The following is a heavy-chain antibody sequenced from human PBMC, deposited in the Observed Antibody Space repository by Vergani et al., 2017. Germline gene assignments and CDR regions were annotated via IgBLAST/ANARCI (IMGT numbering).Heavy chain of an antibody. Sequence: EVQLLESGGGLVQPGGSLRLSCAASGFTFSSYWMSWVRQAPGKGLEWVANIKQDGSEKYYVDSVKGRFTISRDNAKNSLYLQMNSLRAEDTAVYYCAREKTRLLLPGTFDYWGQGTLVTVSS. D-gene: IGHD3-22*01. CDR3: AREKTRLLLPGTFDY. CDR1: GFTFSSYW. V-gene: IGHV3-7*01. CDR2: IKQDGSEK. J-gene: IGHJ4*02.